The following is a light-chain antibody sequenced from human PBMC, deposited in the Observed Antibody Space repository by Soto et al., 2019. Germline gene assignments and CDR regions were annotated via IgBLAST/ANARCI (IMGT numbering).Light chain of an antibody. Sequence: NVLTQSPATLSVSPGERATLSCRASQSVSSSYLAWYQQNPGQAPRLLIYGASSRATGIPDRISGSGSGTDFTLTSSRLEPEDYAVEYCQQYGSTPSWTFGQGTKVDIK. CDR3: QQYGSTPSWT. CDR1: QSVSSSY. CDR2: GAS. V-gene: IGKV3-20*01. J-gene: IGKJ1*01.